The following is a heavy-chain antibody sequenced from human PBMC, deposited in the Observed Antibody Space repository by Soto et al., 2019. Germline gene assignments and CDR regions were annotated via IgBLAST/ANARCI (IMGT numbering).Heavy chain of an antibody. CDR3: ARGSPYYDFWSGYAYGMDV. V-gene: IGHV4-30-4*01. J-gene: IGHJ6*02. D-gene: IGHD3-3*01. Sequence: SETLSLTCTVSGGSISSGDYYWSWIRQPPGKGLEWIGYIYYSGSTYYNPSLKSRVTISVDTSKNQFSLKLSSVTAADTAVYYCARGSPYYDFWSGYAYGMDVWGQGTTVTVSS. CDR2: IYYSGST. CDR1: GGSISSGDYY.